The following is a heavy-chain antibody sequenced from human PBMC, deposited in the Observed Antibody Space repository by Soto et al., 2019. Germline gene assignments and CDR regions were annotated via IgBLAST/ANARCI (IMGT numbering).Heavy chain of an antibody. CDR1: GYSLSSDYY. CDR3: ARSPIRLSYFDY. J-gene: IGHJ4*02. D-gene: IGHD3-16*01. V-gene: IGHV4-38-2*01. CDR2: VYDSGNS. Sequence: SETLSLTCAVSGYSLSSDYYWGWIRQPPGKGLEWIGSVYDSGNSYYNPSLKSRVTISLDTSKNQFSLKLSSVPAADTAVYFCARSPIRLSYFDYWGQGTLVTVSS.